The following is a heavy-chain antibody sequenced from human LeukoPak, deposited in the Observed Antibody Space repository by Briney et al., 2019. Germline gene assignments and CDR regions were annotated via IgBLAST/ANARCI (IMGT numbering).Heavy chain of an antibody. J-gene: IGHJ4*02. CDR1: GFTFSSYG. D-gene: IGHD3-16*02. CDR2: IRYDGSNK. Sequence: VGSLRLSCAASGFTFSSYGMHWVRQAPGKGLEWVAFIRYDGSNKYYADSVKGRFTISRDNSKNTLYLQMNSLRAEDTAVYYCAKADEYYDYVWGSYRPHKFDYWGQGTLVTVSS. CDR3: AKADEYYDYVWGSYRPHKFDY. V-gene: IGHV3-30*02.